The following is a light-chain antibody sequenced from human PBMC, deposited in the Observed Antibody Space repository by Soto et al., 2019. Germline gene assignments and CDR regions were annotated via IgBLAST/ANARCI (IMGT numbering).Light chain of an antibody. J-gene: IGKJ1*01. CDR3: QQYGDSSVT. CDR2: DAS. Sequence: EIVLTQSPGTLSLSPGERATLSCRASQSVSSYLAWYQQKPGQAPRLLISDASDRATGVPDRFSGSGSGTDFTLTISRLEPEDFAVYYCQQYGDSSVTFGQGTKVDIK. CDR1: QSVSSY. V-gene: IGKV3-20*01.